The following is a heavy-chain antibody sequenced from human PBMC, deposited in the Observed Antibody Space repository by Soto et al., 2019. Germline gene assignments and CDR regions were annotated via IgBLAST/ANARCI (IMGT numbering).Heavy chain of an antibody. CDR1: GGSMSSSNW. Sequence: GTLSLTCIVSGGSMSSSNWWNWVRQSPGKGLEWIGETHPSGRTNYSPSLKSRVTISIDKSKNQFSLQLTSVTAADTAVYYCARRYSSSFDYWGQGTLVTVSS. V-gene: IGHV4-4*02. CDR3: ARRYSSSFDY. J-gene: IGHJ4*02. CDR2: THPSGRT. D-gene: IGHD6-13*01.